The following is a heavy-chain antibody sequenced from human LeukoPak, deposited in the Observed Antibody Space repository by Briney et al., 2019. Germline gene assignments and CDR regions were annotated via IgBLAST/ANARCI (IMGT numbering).Heavy chain of an antibody. CDR3: ARHVPYDSSDCTLTY. V-gene: IGHV4-59*08. D-gene: IGHD3-22*01. CDR1: GDSISNYF. Sequence: SETLSLTCTVSGDSISNYFWSWIRQPPGKELEYIGYIYYSGSTNYNPSLKSRVTISADTSKNQLSLKLNSVTAADTAVYYCARHVPYDSSDCTLTYWGQGTLVTVSS. CDR2: IYYSGST. J-gene: IGHJ4*02.